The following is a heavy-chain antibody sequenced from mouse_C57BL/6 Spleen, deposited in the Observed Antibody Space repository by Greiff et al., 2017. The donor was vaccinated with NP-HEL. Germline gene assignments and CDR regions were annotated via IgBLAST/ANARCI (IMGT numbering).Heavy chain of an antibody. J-gene: IGHJ3*01. CDR1: GFNIKDDY. D-gene: IGHD1-1*01. CDR2: IDPENGDT. V-gene: IGHV14-4*01. Sequence: DVKLQESGAELVRPGASVKLSCTASGFNIKDDYMHWVKQRPEQGLEWIGWIDPENGDTEYASKFQGKATITADTSSNTAYLQLSSLTSEDTAVYYCTPHITTVVATSWGQGTLVTVSA. CDR3: TPHITTVVATS.